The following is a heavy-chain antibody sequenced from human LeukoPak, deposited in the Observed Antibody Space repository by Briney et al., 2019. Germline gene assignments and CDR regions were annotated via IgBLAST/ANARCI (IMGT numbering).Heavy chain of an antibody. V-gene: IGHV4-61*02. D-gene: IGHD2-21*02. J-gene: IGHJ5*02. Sequence: SQTLSLTCTVSGGSISSGSYYWSWIRQPAGKGLEWIGRIYTSGSTNYNPSLKSRVTISVDTSKNQFSLKLSFVTAADTAVYYCASQDCGWFDPWGQGTLVTVSS. CDR1: GGSISSGSYY. CDR2: IYTSGST. CDR3: ASQDCGWFDP.